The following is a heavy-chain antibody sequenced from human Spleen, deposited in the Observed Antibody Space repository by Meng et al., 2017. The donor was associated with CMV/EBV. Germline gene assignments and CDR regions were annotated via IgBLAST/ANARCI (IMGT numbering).Heavy chain of an antibody. CDR1: GFTFRSHA. J-gene: IGHJ4*02. D-gene: IGHD6-19*01. Sequence: GGSLRLSCAASGFTFRSHAMSWVRQAPGKGLEWVSGISGSGGSTYYVDSVKGRFTISRDNSKNTLYLQMSSLRAADTAVYYCAKDEVRDIGGWYYFDYWGQGTLVTVSS. V-gene: IGHV3-23*01. CDR3: AKDEVRDIGGWYYFDY. CDR2: ISGSGGST.